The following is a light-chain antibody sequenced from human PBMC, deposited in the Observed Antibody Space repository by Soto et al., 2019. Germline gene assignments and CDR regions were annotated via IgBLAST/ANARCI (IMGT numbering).Light chain of an antibody. J-gene: IGKJ1*01. Sequence: DIVLTQSPGTLSLSPGERATLSCRASQSVSSTFFAWYQQKPGQAPRLLMFGASNRATGIPDRFSGSGSGIDFTLTISRLEPEDFAMYYCQQYGTSPRGTFGQGTKVEVK. CDR1: QSVSSTF. CDR2: GAS. V-gene: IGKV3-20*01. CDR3: QQYGTSPRGT.